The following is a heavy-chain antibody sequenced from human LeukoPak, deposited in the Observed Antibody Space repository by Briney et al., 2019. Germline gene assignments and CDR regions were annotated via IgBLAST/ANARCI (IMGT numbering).Heavy chain of an antibody. V-gene: IGHV1-24*01. Sequence: ASVKVSCKVPGYTLTELSMHWVRQAPGKGLEWMGGFDPEDGETIYAQKFQGRVTMTEDTSTDTAYMELSCLRSEDTAVYYCATDLGGLSFGSYYFDYWGQGTLVTVSS. D-gene: IGHD1-26*01. CDR3: ATDLGGLSFGSYYFDY. CDR2: FDPEDGET. CDR1: GYTLTELS. J-gene: IGHJ4*02.